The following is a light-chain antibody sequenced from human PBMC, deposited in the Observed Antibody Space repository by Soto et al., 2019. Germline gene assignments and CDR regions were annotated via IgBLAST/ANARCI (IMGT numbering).Light chain of an antibody. Sequence: QSVLTQPASVSDSPGQSITISCTGTSSDVGGSNFVSWYQQHPGKPPKLIIYDVANRPSGVSNRFSGSKSGSTASLIISRLQTEAEADYYFVSYTSGTTYVFGTGTKVTLL. V-gene: IGLV2-14*03. CDR3: VSYTSGTTYV. CDR1: SSDVGGSNF. CDR2: DVA. J-gene: IGLJ1*01.